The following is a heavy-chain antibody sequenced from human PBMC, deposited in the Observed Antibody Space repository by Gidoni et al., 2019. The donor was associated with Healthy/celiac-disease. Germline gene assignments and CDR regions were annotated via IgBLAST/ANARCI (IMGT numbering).Heavy chain of an antibody. J-gene: IGHJ4*02. CDR3: AREAFKDY. V-gene: IGHV3-30*01. CDR1: GFTFSSYA. CDR2: ISYDGSNK. Sequence: QVQLVESGGGVVQPGRSLSLSCAASGFTFSSYAMHWVRQAPGKGLEWVAVISYDGSNKYYADSVKGRFTISRDNSKNTLYLQMNSLRAEDTAVYYCAREAFKDYWGQGTLVTVSS.